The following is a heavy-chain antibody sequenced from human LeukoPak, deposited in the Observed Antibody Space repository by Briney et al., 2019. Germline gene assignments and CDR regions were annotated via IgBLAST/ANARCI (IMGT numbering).Heavy chain of an antibody. CDR3: ARNLYYDFWSGYLGY. CDR1: GFTFSSYG. J-gene: IGHJ4*02. CDR2: IRYDGSNK. D-gene: IGHD3-3*01. V-gene: IGHV3-30*02. Sequence: GGSLRLSCAASGFTFSSYGMHWVRQAPGKGLEWVAFIRYDGSNKYYADSVKGRFTISRDNSKNTLYLQMNSLRAEDTAVYYCARNLYYDFWSGYLGYWGQGTLVTVSS.